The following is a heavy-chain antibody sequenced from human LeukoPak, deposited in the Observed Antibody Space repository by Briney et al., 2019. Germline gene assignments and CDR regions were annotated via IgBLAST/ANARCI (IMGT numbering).Heavy chain of an antibody. CDR1: GYTFTGYY. D-gene: IGHD3-22*01. CDR3: ARVHYYDSSGYTRSTNWFDP. V-gene: IGHV1-2*02. Sequence: ASVKVSCKASGYTFTGYYMHWVRQAPGRGLEWMGWINPNSGGTNYAQKFQGRVTMTRDTSISTAYMELSRLRSDDTAVYYCARVHYYDSSGYTRSTNWFDPWGQGTLVTVSS. CDR2: INPNSGGT. J-gene: IGHJ5*02.